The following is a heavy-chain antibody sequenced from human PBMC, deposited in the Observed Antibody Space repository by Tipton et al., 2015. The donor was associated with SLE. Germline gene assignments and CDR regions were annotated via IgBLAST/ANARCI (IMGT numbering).Heavy chain of an antibody. Sequence: TLSLTCTVSGGSISSYYWSWIRQPPGKGLEWIGYIYTSRSTYYNPSLKSRVTISVDTSKNQFSLKLSSVTAADTAVYYCATAGITGTTGYFDYWGQGTLVTVSS. CDR2: IYTSRST. V-gene: IGHV4-4*08. D-gene: IGHD1-14*01. CDR3: ATAGITGTTGYFDY. CDR1: GGSISSYY. J-gene: IGHJ4*02.